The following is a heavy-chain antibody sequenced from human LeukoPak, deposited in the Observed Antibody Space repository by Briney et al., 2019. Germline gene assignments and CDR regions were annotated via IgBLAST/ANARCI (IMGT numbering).Heavy chain of an antibody. V-gene: IGHV4-4*07. CDR1: GGSISAYY. CDR2: IYTSGSA. D-gene: IGHD3-3*01. CDR3: ARGHYCDFWSGYYQGWFDP. J-gene: IGHJ5*02. Sequence: SETLSLTCTASGGSISAYYWNWIRQPAGKGLEWIGRIYTSGSANYNPSLKSRVTMSVDTSKNQFSLRLSSVTAADTAVYYCARGHYCDFWSGYYQGWFDPWGQGTLVTVSS.